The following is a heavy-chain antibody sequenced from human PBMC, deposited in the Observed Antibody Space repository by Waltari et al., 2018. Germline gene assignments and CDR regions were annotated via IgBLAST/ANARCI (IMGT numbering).Heavy chain of an antibody. V-gene: IGHV3-23*01. D-gene: IGHD6-19*01. CDR2: IRGSGGST. J-gene: IGHJ4*02. Sequence: EVQLLESGGGLVQPGGSLSLSCSASGVTFSSYAMRGARQAPGKGLEWVSAIRGSGGSTYYADSVKGRFTISRDNSKNTLYLQMNSLRAEDTAVYYCAKGKQWLVYYFDYWGQGTLVTVSS. CDR1: GVTFSSYA. CDR3: AKGKQWLVYYFDY.